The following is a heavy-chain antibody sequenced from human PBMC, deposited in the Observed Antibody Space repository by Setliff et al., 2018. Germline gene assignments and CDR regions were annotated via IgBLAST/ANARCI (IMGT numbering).Heavy chain of an antibody. J-gene: IGHJ6*03. CDR3: ARAYYYASGNSHNYYMDV. Sequence: SETLSLTCTVSGGSLSADYYWSWIRQPAGKGLEWIGHVHPDGSTNYNPSLYSRLIISVDTSKNQFSLKLTSVTAADTAVYYCARAYYYASGNSHNYYMDVWGKGTAVTVSS. V-gene: IGHV4-61*09. CDR1: GGSLSADYY. D-gene: IGHD3-10*01. CDR2: VHPDGST.